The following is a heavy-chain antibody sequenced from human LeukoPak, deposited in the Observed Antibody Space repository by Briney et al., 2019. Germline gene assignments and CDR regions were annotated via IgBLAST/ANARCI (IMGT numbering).Heavy chain of an antibody. CDR2: INPNSGST. J-gene: IGHJ4*02. CDR1: GYTFTGYY. Sequence: GESLKISCKASGYTFTGYYMHWVRQAPGQGLEWMGWINPNSGSTNYAQKFQGRVTMTRDTSISTAYMELSSLRSEDTAVYYCARGVWECSGGSCYSLGYWGQGTLVTVSS. V-gene: IGHV1-2*02. CDR3: ARGVWECSGGSCYSLGY. D-gene: IGHD2-15*01.